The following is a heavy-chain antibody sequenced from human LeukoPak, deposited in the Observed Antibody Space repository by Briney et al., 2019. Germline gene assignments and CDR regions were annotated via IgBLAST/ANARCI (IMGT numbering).Heavy chain of an antibody. CDR1: GFTFSSYA. CDR3: AKDLIVPTTPFDS. CDR2: ISGSGGST. V-gene: IGHV3-23*01. Sequence: GGSLRLSCAASGFTFSSYAMGWVRQAPGKGLEWVSAISGSGGSTYYADSVKGRFTISRDNSKNTLYLQMNSLRAEDTAVYYCAKDLIVPTTPFDSWGQGTLVTVSS. D-gene: IGHD5-12*01. J-gene: IGHJ4*02.